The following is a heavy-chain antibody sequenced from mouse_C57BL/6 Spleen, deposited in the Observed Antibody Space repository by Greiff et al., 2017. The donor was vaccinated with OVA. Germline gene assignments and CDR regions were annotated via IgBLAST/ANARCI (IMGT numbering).Heavy chain of an antibody. CDR3: ARREDGYVYAY. Sequence: QVQLQQPGAELVRPGSSVKLSCKASGYTFTSSWMNWVKQRPGQGLEWIGNIYPADGETHYNQKFKDKATLTVDKSSSTAYMQLSSLTSEDSAVYYCARREDGYVYAYGGQGTLVTVAA. D-gene: IGHD2-2*01. J-gene: IGHJ3*01. CDR2: IYPADGET. V-gene: IGHV1-61*01. CDR1: GYTFTSSW.